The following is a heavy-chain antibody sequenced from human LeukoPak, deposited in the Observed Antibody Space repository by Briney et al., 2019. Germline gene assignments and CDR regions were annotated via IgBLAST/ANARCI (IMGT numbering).Heavy chain of an antibody. CDR2: ISYDGSHQ. CDR1: GFTFRHYA. CDR3: ARARNGTLKY. D-gene: IGHD1-26*01. Sequence: QTGGSLRLSCADSGFTFRHYAMHWVRQAPGKGLEWVAVISYDGSHQYSADSVKGRLSISRDNSRHTLYLQMNSLRPEDTAVYYCARARNGTLKYWGQGTLVIVSS. V-gene: IGHV3-30*01. J-gene: IGHJ4*02.